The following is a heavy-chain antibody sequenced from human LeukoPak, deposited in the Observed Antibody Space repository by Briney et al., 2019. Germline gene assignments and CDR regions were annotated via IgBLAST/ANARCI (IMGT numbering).Heavy chain of an antibody. CDR3: ARVSLWFGELFDY. Sequence: GASVKVSCKASGYTFTSYAMHWVRQAPGQRLKWMGWINAGNGNTKYSQKFQGRVTITRDTSASTAYMELSSLRSEDTAVYYCARVSLWFGELFDYWGQGTLVTVSS. CDR1: GYTFTSYA. D-gene: IGHD3-10*01. J-gene: IGHJ4*02. CDR2: INAGNGNT. V-gene: IGHV1-3*01.